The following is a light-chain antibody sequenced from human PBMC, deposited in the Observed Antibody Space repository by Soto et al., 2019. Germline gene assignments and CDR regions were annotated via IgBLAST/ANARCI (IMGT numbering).Light chain of an antibody. CDR1: QSVSSGY. J-gene: IGKJ4*01. CDR3: QQYVTSPLT. Sequence: EIVLTQSPGTLSLSPGERATLSCSASQSVSSGYLAWYQQKPGQAPRLLIYGASSRATGIPDRFSGSGSGTDFTLTISGLEPEDFALYYCQQYVTSPLTFGGGTKVEIK. CDR2: GAS. V-gene: IGKV3-20*01.